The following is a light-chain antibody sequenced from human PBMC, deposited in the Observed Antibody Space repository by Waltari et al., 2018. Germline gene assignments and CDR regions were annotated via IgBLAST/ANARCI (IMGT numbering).Light chain of an antibody. CDR3: QQYYNIPWT. CDR2: WAS. V-gene: IGKV4-1*01. CDR1: RIVLSSSNNKNY. Sequence: DIVMTQSPDSLAVSLGESAPIHCKSRRIVLSSSNNKNYLAWYQQKAGQAPKLLISWASARQSGAPERFSGSGSGTDFALTISSLQAEDAAVYYCQQYYNIPWTFGQGTKVEVK. J-gene: IGKJ1*01.